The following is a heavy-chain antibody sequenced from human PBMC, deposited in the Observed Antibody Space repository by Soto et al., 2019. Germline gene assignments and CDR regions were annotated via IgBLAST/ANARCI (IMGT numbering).Heavy chain of an antibody. Sequence: EVQLVESGGGLVQPGRSLRLSCAASGFTFGDYAMHWVRRVPGKGLEWVSSISWNSNIIGYADSVKGRFTISRDNAKNSLYLEMNSLRPEDTALYYCAKGGPDGFCSGGRCYFDYWGQGTLVTVSS. V-gene: IGHV3-9*01. CDR1: GFTFGDYA. D-gene: IGHD2-15*01. CDR3: AKGGPDGFCSGGRCYFDY. J-gene: IGHJ4*02. CDR2: ISWNSNII.